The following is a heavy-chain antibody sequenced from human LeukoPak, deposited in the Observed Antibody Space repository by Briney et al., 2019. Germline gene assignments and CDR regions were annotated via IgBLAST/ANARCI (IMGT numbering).Heavy chain of an antibody. CDR3: ARAGDWYNWNYVGPGYYYYMDV. D-gene: IGHD1-7*01. CDR1: GYTFTGYY. V-gene: IGHV1-69*06. Sequence: GASVKVSCKASGYTFTGYYMHWVRQAPGQGLEWMGGIIPIFGTANYAQKFRGRVTITADKSTSTAYMELSSLRSEDTAVYYCARAGDWYNWNYVGPGYYYYMDVWGKGTTVTVSS. CDR2: IIPIFGTA. J-gene: IGHJ6*03.